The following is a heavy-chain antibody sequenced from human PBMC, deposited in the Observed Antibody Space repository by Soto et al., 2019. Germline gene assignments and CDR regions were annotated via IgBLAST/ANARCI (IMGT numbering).Heavy chain of an antibody. V-gene: IGHV3-48*01. Sequence: GGSMRLSCTASGFTFISYSMNSVRQATGKGLEWVSSILRGGSSIYYADSVKGRFTISRDDSKNSLYLQMNSLQTEDTAVYYCARGSSRFQDPYYYYAMDVWGQGTTVTVSS. J-gene: IGHJ6*02. CDR3: ARGSSRFQDPYYYYAMDV. CDR1: GFTFISYS. CDR2: ILRGGSSI. D-gene: IGHD6-13*01.